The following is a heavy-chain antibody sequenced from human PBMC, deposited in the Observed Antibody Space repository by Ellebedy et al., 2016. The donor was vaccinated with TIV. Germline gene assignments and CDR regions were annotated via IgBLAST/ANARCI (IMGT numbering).Heavy chain of an antibody. CDR1: GFTFSDFW. V-gene: IGHV3-7*01. CDR3: ATNPKYGGSKK. D-gene: IGHD4-23*01. J-gene: IGHJ4*02. Sequence: GGSLRLSXAASGFTFSDFWMTWVRQPPGKGLEWVGIINQDGSDKHYVDSVKGRFTMSRDNAKNSLYLQMSSLRAEDTAVYYCATNPKYGGSKKWGQGTLVTVSS. CDR2: INQDGSDK.